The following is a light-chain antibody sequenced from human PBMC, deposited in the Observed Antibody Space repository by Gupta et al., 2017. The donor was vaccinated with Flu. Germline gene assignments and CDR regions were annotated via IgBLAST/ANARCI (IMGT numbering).Light chain of an antibody. CDR3: QERSTWVT. CDR1: QSVRTY. J-gene: IGKJ4*01. CDR2: DAS. Sequence: EIVLTQSPATLSLSPGERAVLSCRASQSVRTYLAWYQQRPGQAPRLLIHDASNRAPGIPGRFSGSGSGTDFTLTISSLEPEDFAVYYCQERSTWVTFGGGTKVEI. V-gene: IGKV3-11*01.